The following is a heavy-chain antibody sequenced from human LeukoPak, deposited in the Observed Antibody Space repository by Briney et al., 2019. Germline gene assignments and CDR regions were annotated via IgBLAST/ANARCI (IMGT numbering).Heavy chain of an antibody. CDR1: GFNFGSYG. D-gene: IGHD1-26*01. J-gene: IGHJ4*02. V-gene: IGHV3-7*05. CDR2: ITEDGSDK. CDR3: ARAKSGSRDY. Sequence: GGSLRLSCAASGFNFGSYGMCWVRQAPGKGLEWVASITEDGSDKYYVDSVRGRFTISRDNAQNSLYLQMNSLRAEDTAVYYCARAKSGSRDYWGQGTLVTVSS.